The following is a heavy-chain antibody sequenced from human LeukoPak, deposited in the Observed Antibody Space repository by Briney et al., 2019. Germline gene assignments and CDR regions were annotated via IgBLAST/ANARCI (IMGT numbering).Heavy chain of an antibody. J-gene: IGHJ6*02. Sequence: GGSLRLSCAASGFSFSNYAMHWVRQAPGKGLEWVAVISFDGSNKYHADSVKGRFTVTRDSSKNTLYLQMNSLRAEDTAVYYCARDRRYYDSSGYYDYYYYGMDVWGQGTTVTVSS. V-gene: IGHV3-30*04. CDR3: ARDRRYYDSSGYYDYYYYGMDV. CDR1: GFSFSNYA. CDR2: ISFDGSNK. D-gene: IGHD3-22*01.